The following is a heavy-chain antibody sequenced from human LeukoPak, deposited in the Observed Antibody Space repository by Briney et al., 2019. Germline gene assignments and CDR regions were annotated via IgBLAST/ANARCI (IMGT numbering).Heavy chain of an antibody. CDR1: GGSISSSSYY. Sequence: SETLSLTCTVSGGSISSSSYYWGWIRQPPGKGLEWIGSIYYGGSTYYNPSLKSRVTISVDTSKNQFSLKLSSVTAADTAVYYCARHEQLAPFDYWGQGTLVTVSS. CDR3: ARHEQLAPFDY. D-gene: IGHD6-13*01. V-gene: IGHV4-39*01. J-gene: IGHJ4*02. CDR2: IYYGGST.